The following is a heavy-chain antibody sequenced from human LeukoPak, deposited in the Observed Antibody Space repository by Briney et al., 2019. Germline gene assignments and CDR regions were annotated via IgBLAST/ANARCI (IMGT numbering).Heavy chain of an antibody. CDR2: ISSSSSYI. CDR3: ARDGPGTVDAFDI. J-gene: IGHJ3*02. CDR1: GFTFSSYS. V-gene: IGHV3-21*01. Sequence: GGSLRLSCAASGFTFSSYSMNWVRQAPGKGLEWVSSISSSSSYIYYADSVKGRFTISRDNAKNSLYLQMNSLRAEDTAVYYCARDGPGTVDAFDIWGQGTMVTVSS. D-gene: IGHD3-10*01.